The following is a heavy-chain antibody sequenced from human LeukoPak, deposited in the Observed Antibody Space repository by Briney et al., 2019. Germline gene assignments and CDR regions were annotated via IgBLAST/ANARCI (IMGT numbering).Heavy chain of an antibody. CDR1: GGSISSGSYY. Sequence: SQTLSLTCTVSGGSISSGSYYWSWIRQPAGKGLEWIGRIYTSGSTNYNPSLKSRVTISVDTSKNQFSLKLSSVTAADTAVYYCARQNVVVPPRGNWFDPWGQGTLVTVSS. CDR3: ARQNVVVPPRGNWFDP. V-gene: IGHV4-61*02. D-gene: IGHD2-2*01. CDR2: IYTSGST. J-gene: IGHJ5*02.